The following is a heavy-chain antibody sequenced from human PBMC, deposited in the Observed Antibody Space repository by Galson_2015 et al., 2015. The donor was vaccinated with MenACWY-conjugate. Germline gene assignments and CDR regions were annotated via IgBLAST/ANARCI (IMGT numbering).Heavy chain of an antibody. Sequence: SLRLSCAASGFPVNSHFMTWVRRAPGKGLEWVSTLYIGDNSLYSDSVKGRITISRDNSKKTLYLHMNSVIADDAAVYFCGDLKEGNYPRYWGQGTLVTVSS. J-gene: IGHJ4*02. CDR1: GFPVNSHF. CDR2: LYIGDNS. CDR3: GDLKEGNYPRY. V-gene: IGHV3-53*01. D-gene: IGHD1-7*01.